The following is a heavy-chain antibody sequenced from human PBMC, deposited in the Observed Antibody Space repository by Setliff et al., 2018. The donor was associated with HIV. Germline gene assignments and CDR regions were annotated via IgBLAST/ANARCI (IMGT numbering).Heavy chain of an antibody. CDR2: MYSSGNN. CDR3: ARGYCSGGFCHPNYYHYMDV. Sequence: LSLTCAVSGVSITSADYYWSWIRQHPVKGLEWIGYMYSSGNNYYNPSLKSRLVVSVDESKNQFSLNLSSVTAADTAVYYCARGYCSGGFCHPNYYHYMDVWGKGTTVTVS. CDR1: GVSITSADYY. V-gene: IGHV4-31*11. J-gene: IGHJ6*03. D-gene: IGHD2-15*01.